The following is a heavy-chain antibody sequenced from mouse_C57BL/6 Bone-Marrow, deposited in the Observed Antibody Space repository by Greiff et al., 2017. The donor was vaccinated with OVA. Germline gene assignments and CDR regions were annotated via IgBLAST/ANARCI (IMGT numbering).Heavy chain of an antibody. CDR2: IDPNSGGT. D-gene: IGHD2-3*01. Sequence: QVQLQQSRAELVKPGASVKLSCKASGYTFTSYWMHWVKQRPGRGLEWIGRIDPNSGGTKYNEKFKSKATLTVDKPSSTAYMQLSSLTSEDSAVYYCARNDGYRDYYAMDYWGQGTSVTVSS. CDR3: ARNDGYRDYYAMDY. V-gene: IGHV1-72*01. CDR1: GYTFTSYW. J-gene: IGHJ4*01.